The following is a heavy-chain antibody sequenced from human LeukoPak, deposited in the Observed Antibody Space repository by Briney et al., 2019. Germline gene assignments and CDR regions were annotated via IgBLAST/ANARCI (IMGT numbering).Heavy chain of an antibody. D-gene: IGHD2-2*01. Sequence: GGSLRLSCAASGFNFSIYAMFWVRQAPGKGLEYVSAISGNGDTTEYANSVKGRFTISRDNSKNTLYLQMGSLRAEDMGVYYCARGLGYCSRTSCYPDYWGQGTLVTVSS. J-gene: IGHJ4*02. CDR2: ISGNGDTT. CDR1: GFNFSIYA. V-gene: IGHV3-64*01. CDR3: ARGLGYCSRTSCYPDY.